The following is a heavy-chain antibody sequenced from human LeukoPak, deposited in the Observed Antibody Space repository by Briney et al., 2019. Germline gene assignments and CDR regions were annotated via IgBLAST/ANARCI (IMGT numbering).Heavy chain of an antibody. D-gene: IGHD6-19*01. Sequence: GGSLRLSCAASGFTFSSYEMNWVRQAPGKGLEWVSRISSSGNTIYYADSVKGRFTIPRDNAKNSLYLQMNSLRAEDTAVYYRARDGGSGWYYYYYYGMDVWGQGTTVTVSS. J-gene: IGHJ6*02. V-gene: IGHV3-48*03. CDR2: ISSSGNTI. CDR3: ARDGGSGWYYYYYYGMDV. CDR1: GFTFSSYE.